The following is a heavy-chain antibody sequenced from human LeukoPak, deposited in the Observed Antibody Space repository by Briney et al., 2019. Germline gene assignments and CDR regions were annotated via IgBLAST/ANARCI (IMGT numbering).Heavy chain of an antibody. CDR1: GGSISSGDYY. V-gene: IGHV4-30-4*08. D-gene: IGHD6-6*01. CDR2: IYYSGST. Sequence: SETLSLTCTVSGGSISSGDYYWSWIRQPPGKGPEWIGYIYYSGSTYYNPSLKRRVTISVDTSKNQFSLKLSSVTAADTAVYYCARVGIAARPRERFDPWGQGTLVTVSS. CDR3: ARVGIAARPRERFDP. J-gene: IGHJ5*02.